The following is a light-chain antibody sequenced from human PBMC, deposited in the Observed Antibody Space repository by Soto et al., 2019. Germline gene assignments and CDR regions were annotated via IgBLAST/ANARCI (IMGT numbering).Light chain of an antibody. CDR3: SSYTGSSTVV. J-gene: IGLJ2*01. Sequence: QSALTQPASVSGSPGQSITISCTGTSSDVGGYNFVSWYQQHPDKARKLIIYEVSSRPSGVSNRFSGSKSGNTASLTISGLQAEDEADYYCSSYTGSSTVVFGGGTKLTVL. CDR2: EVS. V-gene: IGLV2-14*01. CDR1: SSDVGGYNF.